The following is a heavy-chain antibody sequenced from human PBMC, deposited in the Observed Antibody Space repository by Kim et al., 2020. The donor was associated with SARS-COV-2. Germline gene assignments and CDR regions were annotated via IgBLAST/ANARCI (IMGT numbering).Heavy chain of an antibody. V-gene: IGHV5-10-1*01. Sequence: GESLKISCEVSGFSFTGYWITWVRRLPGKGLEWMGRFDPSDSHTNYSPSFQGHVVLSVDKSISSAYLQWTSLKASDTAIYFCARQHRDGYNYYFDYWGQGTLVTVSS. CDR3: ARQHRDGYNYYFDY. D-gene: IGHD5-12*01. CDR2: FDPSDSHT. CDR1: GFSFTGYW. J-gene: IGHJ4*02.